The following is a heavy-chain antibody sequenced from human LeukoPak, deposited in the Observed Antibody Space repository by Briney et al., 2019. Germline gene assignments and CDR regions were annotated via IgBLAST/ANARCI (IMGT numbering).Heavy chain of an antibody. CDR1: GFTFSS. J-gene: IGHJ4*02. D-gene: IGHD2-2*01. CDR2: ISSSSSYI. V-gene: IGHV3-21*01. Sequence: GGSLRLSCAASGFTFSSMNWVRQAPGKGLEWVSSISSSSSYIYYADSVKGRFTISRDNAKNSLYLQMNSLRAEDTAVYYCARGRPDIVVVPAAGRYFDYWGQGTLVTVSS. CDR3: ARGRPDIVVVPAAGRYFDY.